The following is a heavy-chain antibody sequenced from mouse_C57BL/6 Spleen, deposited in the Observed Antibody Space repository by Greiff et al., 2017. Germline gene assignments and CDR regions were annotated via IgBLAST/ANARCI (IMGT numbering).Heavy chain of an antibody. CDR2: IYPGDGDT. V-gene: IGHV1-82*01. J-gene: IGHJ3*01. Sequence: QVQLQQSGPELVKPGASVTISCKASGYAFSSSWMNWVKQRPGKGLEWIGRIYPGDGDTNYNGKFKGKATLTADKSSSTAYMQLSSLTAEDSAVYFCAREGFAYWGQGTLVTVSA. CDR3: AREGFAY. CDR1: GYAFSSSW.